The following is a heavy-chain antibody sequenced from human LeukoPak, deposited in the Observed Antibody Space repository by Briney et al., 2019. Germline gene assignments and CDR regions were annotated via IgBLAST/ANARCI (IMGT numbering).Heavy chain of an antibody. J-gene: IGHJ4*02. CDR3: ARGEYRLDY. CDR1: GGSISSYY. V-gene: IGHV4-59*01. CDR2: IYYSGST. Sequence: PSETLSLTCTVSGGSISSYYWSWIRQPPGKGLEWIGYIYYSGSTNYNPSLKSRVTISVDTSKNQFSLRLSAVTAADTAVYYCARGEYRLDYWGRGTLVTVSS. D-gene: IGHD2-2*02.